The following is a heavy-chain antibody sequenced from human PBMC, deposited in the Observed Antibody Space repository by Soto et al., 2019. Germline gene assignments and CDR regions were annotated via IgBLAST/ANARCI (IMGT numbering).Heavy chain of an antibody. Sequence: QVQLVQSGAEVKKPGASVKVSCKASGYTFTSYGISWVRQAPGQGLEWMGWISAYNGNTHYAQKLQGRVTMTTDTSTSTAYMELRSLRSDDTAVYYCARVHLSGTGWVLVLIPQFDYWGQGTLVTVSS. V-gene: IGHV1-18*01. CDR1: GYTFTSYG. J-gene: IGHJ4*02. D-gene: IGHD6-6*01. CDR2: ISAYNGNT. CDR3: ARVHLSGTGWVLVLIPQFDY.